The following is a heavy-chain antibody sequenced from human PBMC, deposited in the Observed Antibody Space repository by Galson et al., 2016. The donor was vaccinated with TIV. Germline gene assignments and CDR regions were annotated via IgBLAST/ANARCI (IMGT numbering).Heavy chain of an antibody. D-gene: IGHD6-19*01. CDR3: ARARYGNGWFTDF. CDR2: MWFDGSDI. J-gene: IGHJ4*02. Sequence: SLRLSCAASGFTFGSYGMHWVRQAPGKGLEWVAVMWFDGSDIYYADSVKGRFTISRDNSKNTLYLQMNSLRGEDTAVYYCARARYGNGWFTDFWGQGTLVTVSS. V-gene: IGHV3-33*01. CDR1: GFTFGSYG.